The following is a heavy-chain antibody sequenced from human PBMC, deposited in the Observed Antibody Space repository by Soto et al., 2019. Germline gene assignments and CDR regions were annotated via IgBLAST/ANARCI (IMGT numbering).Heavy chain of an antibody. Sequence: RGSLRLSCAAYEFSFSSYAIYWVRQAPEKEMEWVAVISYDGSNKYYADSVKGRFTISRDNSKNTLYLQMNSLRAEDTAVYYCARDRAPRVYSGYDFFPVHYYGMDICGQYTTV. V-gene: IGHV3-30-3*01. D-gene: IGHD5-12*01. CDR3: ARDRAPRVYSGYDFFPVHYYGMDI. CDR1: EFSFSSYA. CDR2: ISYDGSNK. J-gene: IGHJ6*02.